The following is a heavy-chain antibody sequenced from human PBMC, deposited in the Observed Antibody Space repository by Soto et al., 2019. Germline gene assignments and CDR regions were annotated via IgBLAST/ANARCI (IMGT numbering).Heavy chain of an antibody. CDR2: IYSRGNT. CDR1: GGSISSDY. J-gene: IGHJ3*02. Sequence: PSEPLSLTCTVSGGSISSDYWSWIRQSPGKGLEWIGYIYSRGNTNYNPSLKSRVTISVDTSKTQFSLNMSSVTDADTAMYYCARGRQRDGYNSGHSEFDSWGQGAMVTV. D-gene: IGHD5-12*01. V-gene: IGHV4-59*01. CDR3: ARGRQRDGYNSGHSEFDS.